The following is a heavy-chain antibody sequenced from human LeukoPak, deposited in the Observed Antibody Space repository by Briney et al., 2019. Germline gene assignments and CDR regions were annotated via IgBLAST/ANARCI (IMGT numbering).Heavy chain of an antibody. CDR2: IYYSGST. D-gene: IGHD3-22*01. CDR3: ARSRESSHYYYSSGYYAPGAFDI. V-gene: IGHV4-39*07. Sequence: SETLSLTFTISGCSISSSSYYLGWIRQPPGKGLEWIGSIYYSGSTYYNPSLKSRVTISVDTSKNQFSLKLSSVTAADTAVYYCARSRESSHYYYSSGYYAPGAFDIWGQGTMVTVSS. CDR1: GCSISSSSYY. J-gene: IGHJ3*02.